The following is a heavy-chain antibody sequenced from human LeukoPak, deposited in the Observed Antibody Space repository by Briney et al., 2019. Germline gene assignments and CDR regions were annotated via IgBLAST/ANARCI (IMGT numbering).Heavy chain of an antibody. Sequence: PSETLSLTCSVSGYSISSGYYWSWIRQPPGKGLEWIGEINHSGSTNYNPSLKSRVTISVDTSKNQFSLKLSSVTAADTAVYYCARGRAGIRYSSSWYRDYYYGMDVWGQGTTVTVSS. CDR1: GYSISSGYY. CDR2: INHSGST. J-gene: IGHJ6*02. CDR3: ARGRAGIRYSSSWYRDYYYGMDV. V-gene: IGHV4-38-2*02. D-gene: IGHD6-13*01.